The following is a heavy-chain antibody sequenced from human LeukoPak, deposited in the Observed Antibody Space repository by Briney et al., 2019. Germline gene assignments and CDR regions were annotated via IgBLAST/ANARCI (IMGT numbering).Heavy chain of an antibody. CDR1: KDTFTTYD. V-gene: IGHV1-8*01. J-gene: IGHJ4*02. D-gene: IGHD1-14*01. CDR2: MNPNSGNT. Sequence: ASVKVSCKASKDTFTTYDVNWVRQATGLGLEWMGWMNPNSGNTGYAQKFQGRVTMTMNSSISTAYMELTSLTSEDTAVYYCARSTMRDRRRYDYWGQGTLVTVSS. CDR3: ARSTMRDRRRYDY.